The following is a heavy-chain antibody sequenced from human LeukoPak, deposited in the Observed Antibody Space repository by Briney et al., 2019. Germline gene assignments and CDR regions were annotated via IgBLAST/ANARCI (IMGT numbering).Heavy chain of an antibody. CDR1: GGSMSKSY. J-gene: IGHJ4*02. CDR2: IYSSGTT. CDR3: ARGRTYLDYFDY. D-gene: IGHD1-14*01. V-gene: IGHV4-59*01. Sequence: SETLSLTCTVSGGSMSKSYWNWIRQPPGKGLEWIGYIYSSGTTNDNPSLKSRVTISLDTSRIRSSLELASATAADTAVYYCARGRTYLDYFDYWGQGTVVTVSS.